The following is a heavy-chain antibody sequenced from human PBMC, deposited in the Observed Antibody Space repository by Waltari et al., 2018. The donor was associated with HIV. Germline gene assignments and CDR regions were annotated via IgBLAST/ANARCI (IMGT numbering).Heavy chain of an antibody. J-gene: IGHJ4*02. CDR3: ARPVAATFYFDY. Sequence: QVQLVQSGAEVKKPGASVKVSCKTSGYSFTAYYMHWVRQPPGQGLEWMGWINPNTGGTNYAQKFQGRVTMTWDTSISTIYMDLNRLTSDDTAIYYCARPVAATFYFDYWGQGTLVTVSS. CDR1: GYSFTAYY. CDR2: INPNTGGT. D-gene: IGHD6-19*01. V-gene: IGHV1-2*02.